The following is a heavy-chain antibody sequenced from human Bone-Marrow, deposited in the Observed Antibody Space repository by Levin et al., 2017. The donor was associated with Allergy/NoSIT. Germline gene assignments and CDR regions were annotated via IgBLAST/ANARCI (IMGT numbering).Heavy chain of an antibody. D-gene: IGHD5-12*01. J-gene: IGHJ3*02. V-gene: IGHV3-30*18. CDR3: AKDGSGYDHDAFDI. CDR2: ISYDGSNK. CDR1: GFTFSSYG. Sequence: GGSLRLSCAASGFTFSSYGMHWVRQAPGKGLEWVAVISYDGSNKYYADSVKGRFTISRDNSKNTLYLQMNSLRAEDTAVYYCAKDGSGYDHDAFDICGQGTMVTVSS.